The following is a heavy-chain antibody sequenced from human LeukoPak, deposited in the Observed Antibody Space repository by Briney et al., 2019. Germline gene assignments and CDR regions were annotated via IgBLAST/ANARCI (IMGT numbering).Heavy chain of an antibody. V-gene: IGHV3-30*03. CDR2: ISYDGSNK. CDR1: GFTFSSYG. D-gene: IGHD1-26*01. J-gene: IGHJ6*02. CDR3: ARDRGSYFSYGMDV. Sequence: GGSLRLSCAASGFTFSSYGTHWVRQAPGKGLEWVAVISYDGSNKYYADSLKGRFTISRDNAKNSLYLQMNSLRDEDTAVYYCARDRGSYFSYGMDVWGQGTTVTVSS.